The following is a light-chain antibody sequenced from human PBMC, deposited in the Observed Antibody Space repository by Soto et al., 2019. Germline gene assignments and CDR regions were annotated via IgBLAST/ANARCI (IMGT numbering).Light chain of an antibody. V-gene: IGKV3-11*01. CDR2: DAS. Sequence: EIVLTQSPATLSLSPGERATLSCRASQSVSSYLAWYQQKPGQAPRLLIYDASNRATGIPARFSGSGSGTDVTLPISSLEPEDFAVYYCQQRSNWHPYTFGQGTKLEIK. J-gene: IGKJ2*01. CDR1: QSVSSY. CDR3: QQRSNWHPYT.